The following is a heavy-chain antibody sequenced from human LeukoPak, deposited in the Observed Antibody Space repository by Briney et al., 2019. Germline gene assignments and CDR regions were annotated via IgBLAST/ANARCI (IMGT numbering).Heavy chain of an antibody. D-gene: IGHD6-13*01. CDR1: GLTFDDYA. CDR3: AKDKAAVATGAFHI. J-gene: IGHJ3*02. Sequence: GRSLLLSCAASGLTFDDYAMHGVRQDPGKGVEGVSGIKWNRGSMVYADSVKGRFTISRDNAKKSLFLQMNSLRAEDMALYYCAKDKAAVATGAFHIWGQGTMVTVSS. CDR2: IKWNRGSM. V-gene: IGHV3-9*03.